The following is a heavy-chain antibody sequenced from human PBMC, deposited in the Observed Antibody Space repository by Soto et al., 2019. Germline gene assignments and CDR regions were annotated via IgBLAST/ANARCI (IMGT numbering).Heavy chain of an antibody. J-gene: IGHJ4*02. V-gene: IGHV4-30-2*01. CDR3: GRSPYFENYENSGYPPNFFDQ. CDR2: IYRTGRA. CDR1: ESISGSGYS. D-gene: IGHD3-16*01. Sequence: SETLSLTCTGESISGSGYSWSWIRQPPGQGLEWVCFIYRTGRAVYNPGLRSRVTIIKERSKKKVFLKETSVTAADTAVYYCGRSPYFENYENSGYPPNFFDQWGQGILVTVSS.